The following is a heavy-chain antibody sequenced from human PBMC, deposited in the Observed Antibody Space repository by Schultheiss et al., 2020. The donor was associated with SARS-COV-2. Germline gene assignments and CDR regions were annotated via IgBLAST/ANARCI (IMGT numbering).Heavy chain of an antibody. J-gene: IGHJ3*02. Sequence: SQTLSLTCTVSGGSISSGGYSWSWIRQPPGKGLEWIGYIYYSGSTYYNPSLKSRVTISVDTSKNQFSLKLSSVTAADTAVYYCASAAVDAFDIWGQGTMVTVSS. CDR3: ASAAVDAFDI. D-gene: IGHD6-13*01. V-gene: IGHV4-30-2*01. CDR1: GGSISSGGYS. CDR2: IYYSGST.